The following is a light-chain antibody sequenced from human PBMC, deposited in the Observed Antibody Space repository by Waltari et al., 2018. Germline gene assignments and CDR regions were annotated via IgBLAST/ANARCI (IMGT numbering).Light chain of an antibody. CDR3: QQYDISPLT. V-gene: IGKV3-20*01. J-gene: IGKJ4*01. CDR1: PTVRTTY. Sequence: EIVLTQSPGTLSLSPGERATLSCRASPTVRTTYLAWYQQKPGQAPTLPIYGASSGATGSPDRFSGSGSGTDFSLTISSLEPEDFAVYYCQQYDISPLTFGGGTKVEIK. CDR2: GAS.